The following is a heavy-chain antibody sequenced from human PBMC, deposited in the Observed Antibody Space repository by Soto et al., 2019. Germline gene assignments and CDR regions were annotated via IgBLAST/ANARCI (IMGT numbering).Heavy chain of an antibody. CDR1: GGSVSSNSYS. J-gene: IGHJ6*02. CDR3: ARLNGYCVSTGCHGYYGMDV. V-gene: IGHV4-39*01. D-gene: IGHD2-2*03. CDR2: IYSTENT. Sequence: QLQLQESGPGLVKPSETLSLTCTVSGGSVSSNSYSWGWIRQSPGKGLEWIGIIYSTENTYYHPSLXXRVNISADTSMXXXSXXLSSVTAADTAVYYCARLNGYCVSTGCHGYYGMDVWGQGTTVTVSS.